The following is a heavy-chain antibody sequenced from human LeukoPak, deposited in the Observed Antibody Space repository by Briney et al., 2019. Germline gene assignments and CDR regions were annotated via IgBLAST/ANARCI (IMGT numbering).Heavy chain of an antibody. J-gene: IGHJ6*04. CDR3: ARGGITMVRGVFGYYYYGMDV. CDR2: INHSGST. Sequence: PSETLSLTCAVYGGSFSGYYWSWIRQPPGKRLEWIGEINHSGSTNYNPSLKSRVTISVDTSKNQFSLKLSSVTAADTAVYYCARGGITMVRGVFGYYYYGMDVWGKGTTVTVSS. D-gene: IGHD3-10*01. CDR1: GGSFSGYY. V-gene: IGHV4-34*01.